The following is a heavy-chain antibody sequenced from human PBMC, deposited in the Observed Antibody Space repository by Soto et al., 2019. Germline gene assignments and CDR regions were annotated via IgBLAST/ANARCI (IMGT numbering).Heavy chain of an antibody. Sequence: PSETLSLTCTVSGGSISSGDYYWSWIRQPPGKGLEWIGYIYYSGSTYYNPSLKSRVTISVDTSKNQFSLKLSSATAADTAVCYCARADYGDYXRLEGFDYWGQGTLVTVSS. CDR2: IYYSGST. J-gene: IGHJ4*02. V-gene: IGHV4-30-4*01. CDR1: GGSISSGDYY. CDR3: ARADYGDYXRLEGFDY. D-gene: IGHD4-17*01.